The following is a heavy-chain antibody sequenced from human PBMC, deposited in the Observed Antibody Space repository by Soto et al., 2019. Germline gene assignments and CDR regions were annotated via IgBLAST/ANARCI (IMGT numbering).Heavy chain of an antibody. CDR1: GFTFSTYS. CDR3: ARVKAAEGSYGMDV. CDR2: ISSSIYI. J-gene: IGHJ6*02. V-gene: IGHV3-21*01. D-gene: IGHD6-13*01. Sequence: GGSLRLSCAASGFTFSTYSMNWVRQAPGKGLEWVSSISSSIYIYYADSVKGRFTISRDNAKNSLYLQMNSLRAEDTAVYYCARVKAAEGSYGMDVWGQGTTVTVSS.